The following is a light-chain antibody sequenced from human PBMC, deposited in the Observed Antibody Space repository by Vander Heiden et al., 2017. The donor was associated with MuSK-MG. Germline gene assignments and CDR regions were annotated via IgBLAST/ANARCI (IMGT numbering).Light chain of an antibody. Sequence: AIQLTQSPSSLSASVRDRVTISCRASQGISSALAWYQQKPGKAPKLLIYDASTLESGVPSRFSGSGSGTDFTLTISSLQPEDFATYYCQQVNSYPRTFGQGTQLEI. V-gene: IGKV1-13*02. CDR2: DAS. CDR3: QQVNSYPRT. J-gene: IGKJ5*01. CDR1: QGISSA.